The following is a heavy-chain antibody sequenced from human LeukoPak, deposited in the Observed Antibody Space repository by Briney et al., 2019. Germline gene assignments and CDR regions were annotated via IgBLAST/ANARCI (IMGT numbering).Heavy chain of an antibody. CDR3: ARLTISGGRFFDC. Sequence: SETLSLTCAVSGYSISSGYYWGWIRQSPGKGLQWIGTIYHSGRTYYNPSLKRRLTISIGTSKNQFSLKLSSVTAADTAVYYCARLTISGGRFFDCWGQGTLVTVSS. V-gene: IGHV4-38-2*01. CDR1: GYSISSGYY. D-gene: IGHD2-15*01. CDR2: IYHSGRT. J-gene: IGHJ4*02.